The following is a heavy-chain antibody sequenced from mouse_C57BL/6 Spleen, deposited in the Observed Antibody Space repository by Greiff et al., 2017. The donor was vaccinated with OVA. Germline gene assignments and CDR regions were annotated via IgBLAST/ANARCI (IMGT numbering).Heavy chain of an antibody. V-gene: IGHV7-3*01. CDR1: GFTFTDYY. J-gene: IGHJ3*01. CDR3: ASHIYYDPWLAY. D-gene: IGHD2-4*01. CDR2: IRNKANGSTT. Sequence: EVMLVESGGGLVQPGGSLSLSCAASGFTFTDYYMSWVRQPPGKALEWLGFIRNKANGSTTEYSASGKGRFTISRDNSQSILYLQRNALRAEDSATYDWASHIYYDPWLAYWGQGTLVTVSA.